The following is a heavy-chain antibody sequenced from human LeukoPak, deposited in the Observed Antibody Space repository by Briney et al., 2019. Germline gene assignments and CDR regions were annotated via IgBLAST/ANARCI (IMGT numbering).Heavy chain of an antibody. CDR1: GFTFSSYG. D-gene: IGHD2-8*01. CDR3: AKDLNGVTDALDI. J-gene: IGHJ3*02. CDR2: ISYDGSNE. V-gene: IGHV3-30*18. Sequence: RRSLTLSCAAAGFTFSSYGMHWVRQAPGKGLEWVAVISYDGSNEYYADSVKGRFTISGDNSKDTLYLQMNSLRAEDTAAYYCAKDLNGVTDALDIWGQGTMVTVSS.